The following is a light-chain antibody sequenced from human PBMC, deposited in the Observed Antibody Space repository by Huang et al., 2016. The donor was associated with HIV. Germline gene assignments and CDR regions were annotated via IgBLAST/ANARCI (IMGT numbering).Light chain of an antibody. J-gene: IGKJ1*01. CDR3: LQHHAYPRT. CDR2: AAS. CDR1: QAISNY. Sequence: DIQMTQSPSAMSASVGDKVTITCRASQAISNYLVWFQQKPGRAPTRLIYAASSLQSGVPSRFSGSGYGTKFTLTISSLQPEDFATYYCLQHHAYPRTFGPGTKVEIK. V-gene: IGKV1-17*03.